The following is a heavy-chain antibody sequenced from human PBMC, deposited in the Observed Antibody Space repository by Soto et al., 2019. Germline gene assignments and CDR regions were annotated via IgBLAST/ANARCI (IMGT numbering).Heavy chain of an antibody. CDR3: ARVILYYYDITDSAFDI. CDR1: GYTFTSYG. V-gene: IGHV1-18*01. CDR2: IRAYNGNT. Sequence: ASVKVSCKASGYTFTSYGISWVRQAPGQGLEWMGWIRAYNGNTNYAQKLQGRVTMTTNTSTSTAYMELRSLRSDDTAVYYCARVILYYYDITDSAFDIWGQGTMVTVSS. D-gene: IGHD3-22*01. J-gene: IGHJ3*02.